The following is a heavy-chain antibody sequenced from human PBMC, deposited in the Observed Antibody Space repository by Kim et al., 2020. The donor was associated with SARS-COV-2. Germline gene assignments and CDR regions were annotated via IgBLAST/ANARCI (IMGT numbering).Heavy chain of an antibody. V-gene: IGHV4-61*01. CDR1: GGSVSSGSYY. J-gene: IGHJ6*02. Sequence: SETLSLTCTVSGGSVSSGSYYWSWIRQPPGKGLEWIGYIYYSGSTYYNPSLKSRVTISVDTSKNQFSLKLSSVTAADTAVYYCARDQEWFGELLGDYYYYGMDVGGQETRVTVSS. D-gene: IGHD3-10*01. CDR3: ARDQEWFGELLGDYYYYGMDV. CDR2: IYYSGST.